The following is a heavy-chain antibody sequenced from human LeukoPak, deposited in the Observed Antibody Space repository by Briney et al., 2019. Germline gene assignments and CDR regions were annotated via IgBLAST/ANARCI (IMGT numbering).Heavy chain of an antibody. Sequence: SETLSLTCAVYGESFNSDYWSWVRQPPGKGLEWIAEINHSGSINYNPSLKSRVTISVDTSKNQFSLKLSSVTAADTAVYYCARHKGIAARPVSFDYWGQGNLVTVSS. CDR2: INHSGSI. J-gene: IGHJ4*02. D-gene: IGHD6-6*01. V-gene: IGHV4-34*01. CDR3: ARHKGIAARPVSFDY. CDR1: GESFNSDY.